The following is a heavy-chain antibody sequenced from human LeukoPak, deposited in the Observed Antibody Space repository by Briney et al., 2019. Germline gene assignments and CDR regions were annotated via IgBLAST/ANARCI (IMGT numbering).Heavy chain of an antibody. CDR2: ISYDGSNK. V-gene: IGHV3-30*04. Sequence: KTGGSLRLSCAASGFTFSSYAMHWVRQAPGKGLEWVAVISYDGSNKYYADSVKGRFTISRDNSKNTLYLQMNSLKSEDTAVYYCTTYGSGRKFDYWGQGILVTVSS. CDR1: GFTFSSYA. J-gene: IGHJ4*02. D-gene: IGHD3-10*01. CDR3: TTYGSGRKFDY.